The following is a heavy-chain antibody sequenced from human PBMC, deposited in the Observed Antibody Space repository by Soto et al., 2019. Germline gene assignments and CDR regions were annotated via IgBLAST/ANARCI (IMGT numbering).Heavy chain of an antibody. J-gene: IGHJ3*02. V-gene: IGHV4-59*01. CDR2: IYYSGST. D-gene: IGHD1-7*01. CDR1: GGSISSYY. CDR3: ARVPRYNWNSDAFDI. Sequence: SETLSLTCTVSGGSISSYYWSWIRQPPGKGLEWIGYIYYSGSTNYNPSLKSRVTISVDTSKNQFSLKLSSVTAADTAVYYCARVPRYNWNSDAFDIWGQGTMVTVSS.